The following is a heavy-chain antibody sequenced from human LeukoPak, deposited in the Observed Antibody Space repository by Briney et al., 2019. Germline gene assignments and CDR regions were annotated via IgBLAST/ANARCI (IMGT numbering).Heavy chain of an antibody. CDR1: GGSISGYY. V-gene: IGHV4-34*01. CDR2: INHSGST. Sequence: SETLSLXCTVSGGSISGYYWSWIRQPPGKGLEWIGEINHSGSTNYNPSLKSRVTISVDTSKNQFSLKLSSVTAADTAVYYCARDHMEAGFDYWGQGTLVTVSS. CDR3: ARDHMEAGFDY. D-gene: IGHD2-21*01. J-gene: IGHJ4*02.